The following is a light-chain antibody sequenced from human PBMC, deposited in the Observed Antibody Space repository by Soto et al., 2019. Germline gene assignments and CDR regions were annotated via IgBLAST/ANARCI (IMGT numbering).Light chain of an antibody. V-gene: IGKV4-1*01. CDR2: WAS. Sequence: DIVMTQSPDSLAVSLGERATINCKSSQSVLYSPNNKNYLAWYQQKPGQTPKLLIYWASTRESGVPDRFSGSGSGTDFTPTISSLQAEDVAVYYCQQYFSIPLTFGGGTKVETK. CDR3: QQYFSIPLT. J-gene: IGKJ4*01. CDR1: QSVLYSPNNKNY.